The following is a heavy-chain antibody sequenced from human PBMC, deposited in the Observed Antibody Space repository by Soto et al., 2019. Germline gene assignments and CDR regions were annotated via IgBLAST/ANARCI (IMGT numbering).Heavy chain of an antibody. CDR2: INHSGST. CDR3: ARAGCSGGSCYSYNWFDP. D-gene: IGHD2-15*01. Sequence: SETLSRTCAVYGGSFSGYYWSWIRQPPGKGLEWIGEINHSGSTNYNPSLKSRVTVSVDTSKNQFSLKLSSVTAADTAVYYCARAGCSGGSCYSYNWFDPWGQGTLVTVSS. V-gene: IGHV4-34*01. CDR1: GGSFSGYY. J-gene: IGHJ5*02.